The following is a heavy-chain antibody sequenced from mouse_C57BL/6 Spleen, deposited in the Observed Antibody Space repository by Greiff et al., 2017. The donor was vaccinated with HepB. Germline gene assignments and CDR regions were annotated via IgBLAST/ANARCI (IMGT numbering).Heavy chain of an antibody. V-gene: IGHV1-76*01. CDR1: GYTFTDYY. J-gene: IGHJ2*01. CDR3: ARCYGSSYGADY. CDR2: IYPGSGNT. Sequence: LVESGAELVRPGASVKLSCKASGYTFTDYYINWVKQRPGQGLEWIARIYPGSGNTYYNEKFKGKATLTAEKSSSTAYMQLSSLTSEDSAVYFCARCYGSSYGADYWGQGTTLTVSS. D-gene: IGHD1-1*01.